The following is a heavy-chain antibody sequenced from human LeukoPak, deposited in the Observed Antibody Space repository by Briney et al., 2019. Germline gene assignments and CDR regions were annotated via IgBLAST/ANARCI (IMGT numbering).Heavy chain of an antibody. Sequence: ASVKVSCKASGYTFTSYDINWVRQATGQGLEWMGIINPLGASTSYAQKFQGRVTMTSDTSTSTVSMELSSLRSEDTAVYYCARTMAAAGEYYFDYWGQGTLVTVSS. V-gene: IGHV1-46*01. J-gene: IGHJ4*02. CDR1: GYTFTSYD. D-gene: IGHD6-13*01. CDR2: INPLGAST. CDR3: ARTMAAAGEYYFDY.